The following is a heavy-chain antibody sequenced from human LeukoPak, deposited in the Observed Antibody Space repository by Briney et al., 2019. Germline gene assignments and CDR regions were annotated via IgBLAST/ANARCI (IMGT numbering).Heavy chain of an antibody. Sequence: SVKVSCKASGGTFSSYAISWVRQAPGQGLEWMGRIIPIFGTANYAQKFQGRVTITTDESTSTAYMELSSLRSEDTAVYYCARVFSPDYSNNRYYYYYMDVWGKGTTVTVSS. CDR2: IIPIFGTA. D-gene: IGHD4-11*01. V-gene: IGHV1-69*05. CDR3: ARVFSPDYSNNRYYYYYMDV. CDR1: GGTFSSYA. J-gene: IGHJ6*03.